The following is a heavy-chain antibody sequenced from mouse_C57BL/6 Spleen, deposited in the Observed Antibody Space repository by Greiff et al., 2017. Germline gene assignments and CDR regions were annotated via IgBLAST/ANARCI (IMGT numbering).Heavy chain of an antibody. D-gene: IGHD1-1*01. CDR1: GYTFTSYW. J-gene: IGHJ2*01. V-gene: IGHV1-50*01. CDR3: ARSRYGSSPFDY. CDR2: IDPSDSYT. Sequence: QVQLQQPGAELVKPGASVKLSCKASGYTFTSYWMQWVKQRPGQGLEWIGEIDPSDSYTNYNQKFKGKATLTVDTSSSTAYMQLSSLTSEDSAVYYCARSRYGSSPFDYWGQGTTRTVSS.